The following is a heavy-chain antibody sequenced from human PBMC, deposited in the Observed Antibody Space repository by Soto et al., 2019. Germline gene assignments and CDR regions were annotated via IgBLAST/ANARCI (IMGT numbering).Heavy chain of an antibody. D-gene: IGHD4-17*01. J-gene: IGHJ4*02. CDR2: ISGSGGST. V-gene: IGHV3-23*01. CDR1: GFTFSSYS. Sequence: PGGSLRLSCAASGFTFSSYSMNWVRQAPGKGLEWVSAISGSGGSTYYADSVKGRFTISRDNSKNTLYLQMNSLRAEDTAVYYCAKTLGDYEYYFDYWGQGTLVTVSS. CDR3: AKTLGDYEYYFDY.